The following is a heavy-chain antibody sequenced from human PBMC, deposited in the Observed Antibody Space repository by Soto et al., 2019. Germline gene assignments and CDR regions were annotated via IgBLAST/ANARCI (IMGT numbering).Heavy chain of an antibody. V-gene: IGHV3-48*01. D-gene: IGHD2-2*01. CDR1: GFSFSSYS. Sequence: GGSLRLSCAASGFSFSSYSMNWVRQAPGKGLEWVSNISTSSSTTYYADSVKGRFTISKDNAKNSLYLQMNSLRAEDTAMFYCARDLGFCSSTSCRYYMDVWGKGTTVTVSS. CDR3: ARDLGFCSSTSCRYYMDV. CDR2: ISTSSSTT. J-gene: IGHJ6*03.